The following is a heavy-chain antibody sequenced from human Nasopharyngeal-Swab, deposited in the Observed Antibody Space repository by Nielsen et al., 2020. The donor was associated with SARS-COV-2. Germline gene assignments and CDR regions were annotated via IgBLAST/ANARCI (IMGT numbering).Heavy chain of an antibody. D-gene: IGHD5-18*01. Sequence: SETLSLTCTVSGGSISSGSYYWSWIRQPAGKGLEWIGRIYTSGSTNYNPSLKSRVTISVDTSKNQFSLKLGSVTAADTAVYYCARAGRYSYGDYFDYWGQGTLVTVSS. J-gene: IGHJ4*02. V-gene: IGHV4-61*02. CDR3: ARAGRYSYGDYFDY. CDR1: GGSISSGSYY. CDR2: IYTSGST.